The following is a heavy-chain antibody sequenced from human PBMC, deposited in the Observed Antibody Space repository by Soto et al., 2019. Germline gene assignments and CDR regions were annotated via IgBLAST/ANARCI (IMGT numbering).Heavy chain of an antibody. V-gene: IGHV3-66*01. D-gene: IGHD3-3*01. J-gene: IGHJ4*02. CDR2: IYNSGST. CDR3: ARDRRFLEWLSSSYFDY. Sequence: GGSLRLSWAASGVISSAKYMNWVRQAPGGVLEWVAFIYNSGSTYYADSVKGRFTISRDNAKNSLYLQMNSLRAEDTAVYYCARDRRFLEWLSSSYFDYRGQGTLVTVSS. CDR1: GVISSAKY.